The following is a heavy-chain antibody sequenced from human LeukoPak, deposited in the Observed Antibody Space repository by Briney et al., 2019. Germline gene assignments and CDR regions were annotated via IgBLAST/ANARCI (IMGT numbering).Heavy chain of an antibody. Sequence: GGSLRLSCAASGFTFSNGWMNWVSQAPGKGLEWVGRIESKTDGGTTDYAAPVKGRFNISRHDSKNTLYLQMDSLKTEDTAVYYCTTGIGLWGQGTLVTVSS. CDR1: GFTFSNGW. V-gene: IGHV3-15*04. CDR2: IESKTDGGTT. D-gene: IGHD1-26*01. J-gene: IGHJ4*02. CDR3: TTGIGL.